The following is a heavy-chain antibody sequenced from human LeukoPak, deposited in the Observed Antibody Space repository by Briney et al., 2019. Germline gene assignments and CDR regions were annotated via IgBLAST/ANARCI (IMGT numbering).Heavy chain of an antibody. V-gene: IGHV4-59*01. Sequence: PSETLSLTCTVSGGSISSYYWSWIRQPPGKGLEWIGYIYYSGSTNYNPSLKSRVTISVDTSKNQFSLKLSSVTAADTAVYYCARDNGEGNSGSYIGNYYYGMDVWGQGTTVTVSS. CDR2: IYYSGST. CDR3: ARDNGEGNSGSYIGNYYYGMDV. CDR1: GGSISSYY. J-gene: IGHJ6*02. D-gene: IGHD3-10*01.